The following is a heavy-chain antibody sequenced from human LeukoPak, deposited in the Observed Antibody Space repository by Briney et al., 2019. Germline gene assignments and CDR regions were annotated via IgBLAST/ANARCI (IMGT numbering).Heavy chain of an antibody. CDR1: GFTFSSYG. Sequence: GGSLRLSCAASGFTFSSYGMHWVRQAPGKGLEWVAFIRYDGSNKYYADSVKGRFTISRDNSKNTLYLQMNSLRAEDTAVYYCAKDYYYYGSGSYGGPIDYWGQGTLVTVSS. CDR3: AKDYYYYGSGSYGGPIDY. D-gene: IGHD3-10*01. V-gene: IGHV3-30*02. J-gene: IGHJ4*02. CDR2: IRYDGSNK.